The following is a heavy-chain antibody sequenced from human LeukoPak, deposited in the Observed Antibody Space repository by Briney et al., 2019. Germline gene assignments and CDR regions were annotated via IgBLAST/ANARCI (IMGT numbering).Heavy chain of an antibody. D-gene: IGHD1-14*01. CDR2: ISSSGSTI. Sequence: GGSLRLSCAASGFTLSSYEMNWVRQAPGKGLEWVSYISSSGSTIYYADSVKGRFTISRDNAKNSLYLQMNSLRAEDTAVYYCARGGVVAGTNYYYGMDVWGQGTTVTVSS. J-gene: IGHJ6*02. CDR3: ARGGVVAGTNYYYGMDV. CDR1: GFTLSSYE. V-gene: IGHV3-48*03.